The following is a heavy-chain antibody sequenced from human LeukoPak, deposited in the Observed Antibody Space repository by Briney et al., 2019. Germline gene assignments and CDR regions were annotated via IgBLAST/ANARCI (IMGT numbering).Heavy chain of an antibody. Sequence: GGSLRLSCAASGFTFSSYGMHWVRQAPGKGLEWVAVISYEGNNKYYADSVKGRFTISRDNSKNTLYLQMNSLRAEHMAVYYCAKEFHIVVVVAAAGNAFDIWGQGTMVTVSS. CDR3: AKEFHIVVVVAAAGNAFDI. CDR1: GFTFSSYG. D-gene: IGHD2-15*01. V-gene: IGHV3-30*18. CDR2: ISYEGNNK. J-gene: IGHJ3*02.